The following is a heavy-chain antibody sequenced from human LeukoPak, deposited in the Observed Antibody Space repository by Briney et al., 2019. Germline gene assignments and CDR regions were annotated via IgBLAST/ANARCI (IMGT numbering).Heavy chain of an antibody. J-gene: IGHJ4*02. CDR2: IYPSGNT. V-gene: IGHV4-61*02. D-gene: IGHD3-3*01. Sequence: SETLSLTCTVSGDSISNSRHYWSWIRQPAGTALEWLGRIYPSGNTNYNPSLKSRVSISLDTSKNQFSLNLKSVTAADTAMYYCARDGVVTMELDYWGQGTLVTVSS. CDR1: GDSISNSRHY. CDR3: ARDGVVTMELDY.